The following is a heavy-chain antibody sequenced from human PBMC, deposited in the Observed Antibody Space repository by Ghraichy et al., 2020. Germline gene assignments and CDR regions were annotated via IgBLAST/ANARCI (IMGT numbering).Heavy chain of an antibody. CDR3: ARETYYYDSSGYPPWFDP. D-gene: IGHD3-22*01. CDR2: IYHSGST. CDR1: GYSISSGYY. V-gene: IGHV4-38-2*02. Sequence: SETLSLTCAVSGYSISSGYYWGWIRQPPGKGLEWIGSIYHSGSTYYNPSLKSRVTISVDTSKNQFSLKLSSVTAADTAVYYCARETYYYDSSGYPPWFDPWGQGTLVTVSS. J-gene: IGHJ5*02.